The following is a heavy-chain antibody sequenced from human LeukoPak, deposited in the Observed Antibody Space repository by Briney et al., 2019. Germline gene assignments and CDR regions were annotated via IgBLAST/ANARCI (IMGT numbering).Heavy chain of an antibody. Sequence: SETLSLTCTVSGGSISSYYWSWIRQPPGKGLEWIGYIYYSASTNYNPSLKSRVTISVDTSKNQFSLKLSSVTAADTAVYYCASLYCSGGSCYQGVDYWGQGTLVTVSS. D-gene: IGHD2-15*01. CDR1: GGSISSYY. CDR2: IYYSAST. CDR3: ASLYCSGGSCYQGVDY. V-gene: IGHV4-59*08. J-gene: IGHJ4*02.